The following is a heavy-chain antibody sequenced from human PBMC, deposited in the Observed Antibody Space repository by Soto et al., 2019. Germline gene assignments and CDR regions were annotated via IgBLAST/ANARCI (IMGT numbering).Heavy chain of an antibody. CDR1: GFTVSSNY. Sequence: GGSLRLSCAASGFTVSSNYMSWVRQAPGKGLEWVSVIYSGGSTYYADSVKGRFTISRHSSKNTVFLQMNSLRAEDTAVYYCASSNPTYDYVWGSYPDAFDIWGQGTMVTVSS. CDR2: IYSGGST. J-gene: IGHJ3*02. CDR3: ASSNPTYDYVWGSYPDAFDI. D-gene: IGHD3-16*02. V-gene: IGHV3-66*01.